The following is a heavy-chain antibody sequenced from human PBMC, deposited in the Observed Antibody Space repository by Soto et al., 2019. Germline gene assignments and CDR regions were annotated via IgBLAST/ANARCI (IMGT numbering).Heavy chain of an antibody. Sequence: QVQLVQSGAEVKKPGSSVKVSCKASGGTFSSYAISWVRQAPGQGLEWMGGIIPIFGTANYAQKFQGRVTITADGSTSTAYMELSSLRSEDTAVYYCATVGWLVLQDAFDIWGQGTMVTVSS. V-gene: IGHV1-69*12. J-gene: IGHJ3*02. D-gene: IGHD6-19*01. CDR1: GGTFSSYA. CDR3: ATVGWLVLQDAFDI. CDR2: IIPIFGTA.